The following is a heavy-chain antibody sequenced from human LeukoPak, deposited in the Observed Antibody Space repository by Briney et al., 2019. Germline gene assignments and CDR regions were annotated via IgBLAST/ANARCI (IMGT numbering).Heavy chain of an antibody. CDR2: ISYDGSNK. D-gene: IGHD2-8*01. V-gene: IGHV3-30*18. CDR3: AKFIVLSDEGMDV. J-gene: IGHJ6*02. Sequence: AGSLTLSCAASGFTFSSYGMHWVRQAPGKGLEWVAVISYDGSNKYYAHSVKGRFTISRDNSKNTLYLQMNSLRAEDTAVYYCAKFIVLSDEGMDVWGQGTTVTVSS. CDR1: GFTFSSYG.